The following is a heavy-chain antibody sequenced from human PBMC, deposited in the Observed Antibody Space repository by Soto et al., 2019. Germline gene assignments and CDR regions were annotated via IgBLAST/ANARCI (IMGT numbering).Heavy chain of an antibody. J-gene: IGHJ4*02. CDR3: AGGGTFAYDTSGYSVY. Sequence: ASVKVSCKTSGYTFSAYYMHWVRQAPGQGLEWVGWINPKSGGTLYAQKFQGRVTMTRDTSISTAYMELSRLRSDDTAVYYCAGGGTFAYDTSGYSVYWGQGTLVTVSS. CDR2: INPKSGGT. V-gene: IGHV1-2*02. D-gene: IGHD3-22*01. CDR1: GYTFSAYY.